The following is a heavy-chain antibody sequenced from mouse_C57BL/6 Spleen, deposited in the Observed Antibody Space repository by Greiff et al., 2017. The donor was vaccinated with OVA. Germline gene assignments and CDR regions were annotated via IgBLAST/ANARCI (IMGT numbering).Heavy chain of an antibody. CDR3: ARRRGNYVNYAMDY. Sequence: VQLQQSGPELVKPGASVKISCKASGYSFTGYYMNWVKQSPEKSLEWIGEINPSTGGTTYNQKFKAKATLTVDKSSSTAYMQLKSLTSEDSAVYYCARRRGNYVNYAMDYWGQGTSVTVSS. CDR1: GYSFTGYY. J-gene: IGHJ4*01. D-gene: IGHD2-1*01. V-gene: IGHV1-42*01. CDR2: INPSTGGT.